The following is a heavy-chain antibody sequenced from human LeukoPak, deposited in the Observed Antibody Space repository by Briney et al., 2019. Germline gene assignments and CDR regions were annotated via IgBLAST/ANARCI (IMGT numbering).Heavy chain of an antibody. CDR2: IRDKANSYTT. Sequence: GGSLRLSCAASGFTFSDHYMEWVRQAPGKGLEWVGRIRDKANSYTTEYAASVKGRFTISRDDSKNSMYLQMNRLRTEDTAVYYCASERWRSGSYHDAFDIWGQGTKVTISS. D-gene: IGHD1-26*01. V-gene: IGHV3-72*01. CDR3: ASERWRSGSYHDAFDI. CDR1: GFTFSDHY. J-gene: IGHJ3*02.